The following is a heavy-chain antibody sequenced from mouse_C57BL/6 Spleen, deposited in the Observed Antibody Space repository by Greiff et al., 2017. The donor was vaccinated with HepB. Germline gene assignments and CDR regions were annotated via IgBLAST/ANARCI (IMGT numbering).Heavy chain of an antibody. CDR1: GYTFTDYE. CDR2: IDPETGGT. D-gene: IGHD1-1*01. Sequence: VQLQQSGAELVRPGASVTLSCKASGYTFTDYEMHWVKQTPVHGLEWIGAIDPETGGTAYNQKFKGKAILTADKSSSTAYMELRSLTSEDSAVYYCTGLQDYGSSSDYWGQGTTLTVSS. J-gene: IGHJ2*01. V-gene: IGHV1-15*01. CDR3: TGLQDYGSSSDY.